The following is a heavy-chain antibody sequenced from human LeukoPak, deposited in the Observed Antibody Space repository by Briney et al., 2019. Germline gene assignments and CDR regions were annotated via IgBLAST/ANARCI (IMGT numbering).Heavy chain of an antibody. D-gene: IGHD4-11*01. CDR2: IIPIFGTA. CDR1: GYTFTGYY. J-gene: IGHJ4*02. CDR3: ARGLTTRGYFDY. Sequence: SVKVSCKASGYTFTGYYMHWVRQAPGQGLEWMGGIIPIFGTANYAQKFQGRVTITTDESTSTAYMELSSLRSEDTAVYYCARGLTTRGYFDYWGQGTLVTVSS. V-gene: IGHV1-69*05.